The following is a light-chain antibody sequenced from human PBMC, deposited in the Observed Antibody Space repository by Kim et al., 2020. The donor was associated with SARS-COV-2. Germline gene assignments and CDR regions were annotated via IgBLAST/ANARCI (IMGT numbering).Light chain of an antibody. Sequence: ALGQTVRITCQGDSLSSYYASWYQQKPGQAPVLLIYGKNNRPSGIPDRFSGSSSGNTASLTITGAQAEDEADYYCNSRDSSGNHLVFGGGTQLTVL. CDR3: NSRDSSGNHLV. CDR2: GKN. V-gene: IGLV3-19*01. J-gene: IGLJ3*02. CDR1: SLSSYY.